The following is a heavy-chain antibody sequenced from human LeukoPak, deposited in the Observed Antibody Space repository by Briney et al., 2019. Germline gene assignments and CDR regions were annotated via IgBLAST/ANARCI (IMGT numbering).Heavy chain of an antibody. D-gene: IGHD6-19*01. CDR3: ARRVIAVAGRIDY. CDR2: IYYSGGT. Sequence: SETLSLTCTVSGGSISSSSYYWGWIRRPPGKGLEWIGSIYYSGGTYYNPSLKSRVTISVDTSKNQFSLKLSSVTAADTAVYYCARRVIAVAGRIDYWGQGTLVTVSS. J-gene: IGHJ4*02. CDR1: GGSISSSSYY. V-gene: IGHV4-39*01.